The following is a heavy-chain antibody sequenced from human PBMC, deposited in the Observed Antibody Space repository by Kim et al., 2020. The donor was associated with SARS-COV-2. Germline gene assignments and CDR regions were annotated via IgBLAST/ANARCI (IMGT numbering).Heavy chain of an antibody. D-gene: IGHD4-17*01. CDR3: ARRWDYGDKPPDY. V-gene: IGHV3-30*04. Sequence: GGSLRLSCAASGFTFSSYAMHWVRQAPGKGLEWVAVISYDGSNKYYADSVKGRFTISRDNSKNTLYLQMNSLRAEDTAVYYCARRWDYGDKPPDYWGQGTLVTVSS. CDR2: ISYDGSNK. CDR1: GFTFSSYA. J-gene: IGHJ4*02.